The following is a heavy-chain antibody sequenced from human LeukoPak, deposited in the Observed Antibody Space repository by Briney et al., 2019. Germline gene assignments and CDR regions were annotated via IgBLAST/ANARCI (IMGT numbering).Heavy chain of an antibody. D-gene: IGHD3-16*01. V-gene: IGHV4-59*08. CDR3: ARHSLWGSYSNWFDP. CDR2: IYYSGST. J-gene: IGHJ5*02. CDR1: GGSISSYY. Sequence: SETLSLTCTVSGGSISSYYWSWIRQPPGKGLEWIGYIYYSGSTNYNPSLKSRVTISVDTSKNQFSLKLSSMTAADTAVYYCARHSLWGSYSNWFDPWGQGTLVTVSS.